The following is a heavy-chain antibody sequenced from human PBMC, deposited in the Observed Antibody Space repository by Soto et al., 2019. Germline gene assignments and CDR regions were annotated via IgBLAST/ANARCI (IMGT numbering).Heavy chain of an antibody. D-gene: IGHD2-15*01. J-gene: IGHJ5*02. Sequence: SETLSLTCTVSGAYITTYYWSWIRQPPGKGLEWIGYISYSGSTDYNPSLKSRVTISVDTSKNQFSLKLSSVTAADTAVYYCARACSGGSCYSRRGFDPWGQGTLVTVSS. CDR3: ARACSGGSCYSRRGFDP. CDR1: GAYITTYY. V-gene: IGHV4-59*12. CDR2: ISYSGST.